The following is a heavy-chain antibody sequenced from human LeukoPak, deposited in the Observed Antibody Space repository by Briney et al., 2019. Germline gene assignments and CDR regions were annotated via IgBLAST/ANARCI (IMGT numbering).Heavy chain of an antibody. CDR1: GFPFSSYA. Sequence: AGGSLRLSCSASGFPFSSYAMHWVRQAPGKGLEYVSAISDSGGSTYYADSVKGRFTISRDNSKNTLYLQMSSLRAEDTAVYFCVRGYSFAPYGMDVWGQGTTVTVSS. D-gene: IGHD2-15*01. V-gene: IGHV3-64D*09. CDR3: VRGYSFAPYGMDV. J-gene: IGHJ6*02. CDR2: ISDSGGST.